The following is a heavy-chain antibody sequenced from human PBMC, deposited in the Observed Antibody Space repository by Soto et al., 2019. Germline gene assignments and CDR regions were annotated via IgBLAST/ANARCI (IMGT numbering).Heavy chain of an antibody. CDR3: ARDLSWGQSDY. Sequence: EVQLEESGGGLVQPGGSLRLSCEASGFSFNSRWMHWVRQTTGQGLVWISRINVDGSITNYADSVKGRFTISRDNAKNTLYLQMNSLRVEDTDVYYCARDLSWGQSDYWGQGVLVTVSS. V-gene: IGHV3-74*01. CDR1: GFSFNSRW. D-gene: IGHD3-16*01. J-gene: IGHJ4*02. CDR2: INVDGSIT.